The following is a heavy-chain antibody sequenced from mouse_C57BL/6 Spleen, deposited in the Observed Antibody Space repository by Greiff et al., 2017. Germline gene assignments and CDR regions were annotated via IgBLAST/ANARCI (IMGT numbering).Heavy chain of an antibody. J-gene: IGHJ2*01. Sequence: DVMLVESGGGLVKPGGSLKLSCAASGFTFSSYAMSWVRQTPEKRLEWVATISDGGSYTYYPDNVKGRFTISRDNAKNNLYLQMSHLKSEDTAMYYCARDGVTTVVATPFDYWGQGTTLTVSS. D-gene: IGHD1-1*01. V-gene: IGHV5-4*01. CDR1: GFTFSSYA. CDR3: ARDGVTTVVATPFDY. CDR2: ISDGGSYT.